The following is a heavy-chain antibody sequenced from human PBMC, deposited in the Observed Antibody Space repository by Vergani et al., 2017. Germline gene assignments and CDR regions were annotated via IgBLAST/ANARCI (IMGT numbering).Heavy chain of an antibody. CDR2: ISARYPST. V-gene: IGHV3-23*04. D-gene: IGHD3-22*01. CDR1: GFSFGDYA. CDR3: ARLSYDTAPYLQGGYDC. J-gene: IGHJ4*01. Sequence: EVQLVESGGGLVPPGRSLRLSCAASGFSFGDYAMTWVRQAPGKGLEWVSAISARYPSTYYADSVKGRFTISRDNSKNMLYLQMNSLRAEDTAVYYCARLSYDTAPYLQGGYDCWGQGTLGSVSS.